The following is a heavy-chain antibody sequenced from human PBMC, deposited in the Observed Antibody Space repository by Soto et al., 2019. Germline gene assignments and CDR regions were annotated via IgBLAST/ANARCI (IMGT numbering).Heavy chain of an antibody. V-gene: IGHV3-74*01. CDR2: INSDGSST. D-gene: IGHD6-6*01. Sequence: PGGSLRLSCAASGFTFSSYWMHWVRQAPGKGLVWVSRINSDGSSTSYADSVKGRFTISRDNAKNTPYLQMNSLRAEDTAVYYSASSSLGVYYMDVWGKGTTVTVS. CDR3: ASSSLGVYYMDV. CDR1: GFTFSSYW. J-gene: IGHJ6*03.